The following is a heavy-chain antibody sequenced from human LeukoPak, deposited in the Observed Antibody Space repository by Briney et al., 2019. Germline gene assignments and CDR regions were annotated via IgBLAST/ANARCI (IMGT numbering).Heavy chain of an antibody. D-gene: IGHD3-10*01. CDR3: ARANYGSGSGEFDY. V-gene: IGHV4-38-2*02. CDR2: IYHSGIT. Sequence: ASETLSLTCTVSGYSVSSGYYWGWIRQPPGKGLEWIGSIYHSGITYYNPSLKSRVTISVDTSKNQFSLKLSSVTAADTAVYYCARANYGSGSGEFDYWGQGTLVTVSS. J-gene: IGHJ4*02. CDR1: GYSVSSGYY.